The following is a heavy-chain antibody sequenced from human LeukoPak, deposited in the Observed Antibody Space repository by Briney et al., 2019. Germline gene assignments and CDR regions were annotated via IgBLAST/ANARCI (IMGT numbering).Heavy chain of an antibody. J-gene: IGHJ5*01. V-gene: IGHV4-59*11. CDR2: IYYSGTT. Sequence: SETLSLTCTVSGGSITSHYWSWIRQPPGKGLEWIGYIYYSGTTNYNPSLKSRVTISIDTSKNQFSLKLTSVTAADTAVYYRARTDGNSFYSWGQGTLVSVSS. CDR1: GGSITSHY. CDR3: ARTDGNSFYS. D-gene: IGHD4-17*01.